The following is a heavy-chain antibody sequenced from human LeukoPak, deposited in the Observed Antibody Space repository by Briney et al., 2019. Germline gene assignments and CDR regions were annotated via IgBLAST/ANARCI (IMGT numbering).Heavy chain of an antibody. Sequence: GRCLRLSCAASAFTFSSYGMHWVRQAPGKGLEWGAVISYDGSNKYYAESVKGRFTISRDNSKSTLYLQMNSLRAEDTAVYYCAKDTTDLYDSSGYYWASYYYYYGMDVWGQGTTVTVSS. D-gene: IGHD3-22*01. CDR3: AKDTTDLYDSSGYYWASYYYYYGMDV. V-gene: IGHV3-30*18. CDR2: ISYDGSNK. CDR1: AFTFSSYG. J-gene: IGHJ6*02.